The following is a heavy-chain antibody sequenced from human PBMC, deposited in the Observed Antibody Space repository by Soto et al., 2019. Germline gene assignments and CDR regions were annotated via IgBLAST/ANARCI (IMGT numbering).Heavy chain of an antibody. CDR2: INHSGST. V-gene: IGHV4-34*01. D-gene: IGHD6-6*01. Sequence: QVQLQQWGAGLLKPSETLSLTCAVYGGSFSGYYWSWIRQPPGKGLEWIGEINHSGSTNYNPSLKSRVTISVDTSKNHFSLKLSSVTAADTAVYYCARGMAAPKYFDYWGQGTLVTVSS. J-gene: IGHJ4*02. CDR1: GGSFSGYY. CDR3: ARGMAAPKYFDY.